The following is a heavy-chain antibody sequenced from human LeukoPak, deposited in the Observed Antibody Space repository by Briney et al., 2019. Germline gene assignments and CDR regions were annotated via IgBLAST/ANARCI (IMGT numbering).Heavy chain of an antibody. J-gene: IGHJ4*02. CDR2: IYHSGST. V-gene: IGHV4-4*02. CDR1: GGSISSSNW. CDR3: ARGREDSSGWYGGHYFDY. D-gene: IGHD6-19*01. Sequence: PSETLSLTCAVSGGSISSSNWWSWVRQPPGKGLEWIGEIYHSGSTNYNPSLKSRVTISVDKSKNQFSLKLSSVTAADTAVYYCARGREDSSGWYGGHYFDYWGQGTLVTVSS.